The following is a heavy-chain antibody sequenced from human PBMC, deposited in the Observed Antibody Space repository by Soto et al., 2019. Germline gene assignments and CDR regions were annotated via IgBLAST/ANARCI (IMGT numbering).Heavy chain of an antibody. CDR1: GFTFSSYS. CDR2: ISSSSSYI. J-gene: IGHJ3*02. Sequence: EVQLVESGGGLVKPGGSLRLSCAASGFTFSSYSMNWVRQAPGKGLEWVSSISSSSSYIYYADSVKGRFTISRDNAKNSLYLQMNSLRAEDTAVYYCASHSPMYSSSWYDAFHIWGQGTMVTVSS. CDR3: ASHSPMYSSSWYDAFHI. D-gene: IGHD6-13*01. V-gene: IGHV3-21*01.